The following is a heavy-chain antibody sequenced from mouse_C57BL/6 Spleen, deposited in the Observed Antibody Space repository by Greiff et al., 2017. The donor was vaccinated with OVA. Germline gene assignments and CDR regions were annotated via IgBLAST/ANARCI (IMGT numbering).Heavy chain of an antibody. D-gene: IGHD1-1*01. V-gene: IGHV2-6*03. Sequence: VQLVESGPGLVALSQSLSITCTVPGFLLTSYGVHWVRQPPGKGLEWLVVIWSDGSTTYNSALKSRLSISKNNSKSQVFLKMNSLQTDDTAMYYCASSSSPYYYAMDYWGQGTSVTVSS. CDR3: ASSSSPYYYAMDY. J-gene: IGHJ4*01. CDR2: IWSDGST. CDR1: GFLLTSYG.